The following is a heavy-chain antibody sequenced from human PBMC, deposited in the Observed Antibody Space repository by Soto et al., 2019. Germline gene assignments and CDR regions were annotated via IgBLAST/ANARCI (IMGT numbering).Heavy chain of an antibody. J-gene: IGHJ4*02. CDR1: GYTFFSFW. CDR3: ARRYCSRADCYSDS. Sequence: GESLKISCHGSGYTFFSFWIVWVRQVPGKGLEWVGRIDPGDPSATYSPTFQGHVTISADRSTRSAYLQWRSLRASDTAIYFCARRYCSRADCYSDSWGQGSLVTVS. V-gene: IGHV5-10-1*01. D-gene: IGHD2-2*01. CDR2: IDPGDPSA.